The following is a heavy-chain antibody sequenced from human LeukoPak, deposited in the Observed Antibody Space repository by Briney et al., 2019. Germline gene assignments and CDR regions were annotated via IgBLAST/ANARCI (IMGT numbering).Heavy chain of an antibody. Sequence: PGGSLRLSCAASGFSFSTSWMHWFRQGPGRGLVWVSRITSDGRTTIYADSVKGRFTISRDNAKNSLYLQMNSLRAEDTAVYYCARIPLTGSSWALPYYYYYYMDVWGKGTTVTISS. D-gene: IGHD6-13*01. CDR2: ITSDGRTT. CDR1: GFSFSTSW. V-gene: IGHV3-74*01. CDR3: ARIPLTGSSWALPYYYYYYMDV. J-gene: IGHJ6*03.